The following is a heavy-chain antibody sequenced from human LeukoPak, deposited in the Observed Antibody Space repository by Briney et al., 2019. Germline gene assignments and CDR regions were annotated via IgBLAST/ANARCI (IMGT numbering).Heavy chain of an antibody. CDR2: IYYSGST. V-gene: IGHV4-59*01. J-gene: IGHJ3*02. Sequence: PSETLSLTCTVSGGSISSYYWSWIRQPPGKGLEWIGYIYYSGSTNYNPSLKSRVTISVDTSKNQFSLKLSSVTAADTAVYYCARDKWSSPDAFDIWGQGTMVTVSS. CDR3: ARDKWSSPDAFDI. CDR1: GGSISSYY. D-gene: IGHD2-15*01.